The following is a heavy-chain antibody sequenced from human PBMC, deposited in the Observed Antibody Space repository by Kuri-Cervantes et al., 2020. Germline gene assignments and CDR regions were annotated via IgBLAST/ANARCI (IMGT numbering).Heavy chain of an antibody. V-gene: IGHV1-18*01. D-gene: IGHD3-3*01. Sequence: ASVKVSCKASGYTFTSYGNSWVRQAPGQGREWMGWISAYNNDTNYAQKLQGRVTLTTDTSTNTAYMNLRSLRCDDEAVYYCARSHHDFWGFEPWGQGTLVTVSS. CDR3: ARSHHDFWGFEP. CDR1: GYTFTSYG. J-gene: IGHJ5*02. CDR2: ISAYNNDT.